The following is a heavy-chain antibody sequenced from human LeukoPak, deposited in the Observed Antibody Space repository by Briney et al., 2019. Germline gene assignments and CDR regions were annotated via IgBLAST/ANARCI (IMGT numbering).Heavy chain of an antibody. CDR1: GYSFTSYW. V-gene: IGHV5-51*01. CDR3: ARRYGVVITNDAFDI. CDR2: IYPGDSDT. D-gene: IGHD3-3*01. J-gene: IGHJ3*02. Sequence: GESLKISCKGSGYSFTSYWIGWVRQMPGKGLEWMGIIYPGDSDTRYSPSFQGQVTISADKSISTAYLQWSSLKASDTAMYYCARRYGVVITNDAFDIWGQGTMVTVSS.